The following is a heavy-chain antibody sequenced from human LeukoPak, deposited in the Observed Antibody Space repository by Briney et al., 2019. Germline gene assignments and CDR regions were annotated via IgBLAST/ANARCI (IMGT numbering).Heavy chain of an antibody. CDR3: APLAVPAANNLDY. CDR1: GFTFSSYA. V-gene: IGHV3-23*01. D-gene: IGHD2-2*01. Sequence: PGGSLRLSCTASGFTFSSYAMSWVRQAPGKGLEWVSCIGANTGTTCYADSVKGRFTISRDNSKNTLYLQMNSLRTEDTAVYYCAPLAVPAANNLDYWGQGTLVTVSS. J-gene: IGHJ4*02. CDR2: IGANTGTT.